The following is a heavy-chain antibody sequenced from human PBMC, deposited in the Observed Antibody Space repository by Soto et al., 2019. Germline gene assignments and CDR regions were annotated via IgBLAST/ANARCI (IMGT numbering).Heavy chain of an antibody. CDR1: GDPVSSASFY. J-gene: IGHJ4*02. CDR3: ARMRYSYGARNLDY. CDR2: LYYSGSP. Sequence: QVQLQESGPGLVKPSETLFLTCAVSGDPVSSASFYWSWIRQPPGKGLEWIGYLYYSGSPNYDPSLKSRVTISMHTSNNQFSLKLTSVTAADTAVYYCARMRYSYGARNLDYWGQGALVTVSP. D-gene: IGHD5-18*01. V-gene: IGHV4-61*01.